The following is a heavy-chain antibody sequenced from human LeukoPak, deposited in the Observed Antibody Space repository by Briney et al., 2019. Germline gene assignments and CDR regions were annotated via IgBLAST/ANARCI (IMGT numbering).Heavy chain of an antibody. D-gene: IGHD6-6*01. CDR3: ARGGLGSGSIAARRGFDL. Sequence: GASVEVSCKASGGTFSSYAISWVRQAPGQGLEWMGGIIPIFGTANYAQKFQGRVTITTDESTSTAYMELSSLRSEDTAVYYCARGGLGSGSIAARRGFDLWGQGTLVTVSS. V-gene: IGHV1-69*05. J-gene: IGHJ5*02. CDR2: IIPIFGTA. CDR1: GGTFSSYA.